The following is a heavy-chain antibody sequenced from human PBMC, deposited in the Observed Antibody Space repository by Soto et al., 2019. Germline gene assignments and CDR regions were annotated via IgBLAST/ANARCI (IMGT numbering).Heavy chain of an antibody. D-gene: IGHD4-17*01. CDR2: ISWNSGSI. V-gene: IGHV3-9*01. J-gene: IGHJ4*02. CDR3: AKVGGRRGLRFFCFDY. CDR1: GFTFDDYA. Sequence: GGSLRLSCAASGFTFDDYAMHWVRQAPGKGLEWVSGISWNSGSIGYADSVKGRFTISRDNAKNSLYLQMNSLRAEDTALYYCAKVGGRRGLRFFCFDYWGQGTLVTVSS.